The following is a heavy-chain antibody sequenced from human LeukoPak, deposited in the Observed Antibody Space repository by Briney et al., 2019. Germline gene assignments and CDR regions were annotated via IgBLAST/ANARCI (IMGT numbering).Heavy chain of an antibody. CDR3: VKDELGVAIFNH. D-gene: IGHD3-3*01. Sequence: GGSLRLSCGASGFIFTHYAMTWVRQAPGKGLEWVSSISKGADDTYYADPVKGRFAISRDNSKNMLFLQMDSLRAEDTAVYYCVKDELGVAIFNHWGQGTLVTVPS. CDR1: GFIFTHYA. CDR2: ISKGADDT. J-gene: IGHJ4*02. V-gene: IGHV3-23*01.